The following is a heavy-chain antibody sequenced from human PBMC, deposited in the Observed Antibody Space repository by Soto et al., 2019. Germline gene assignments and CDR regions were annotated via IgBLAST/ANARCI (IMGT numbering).Heavy chain of an antibody. CDR1: GGTFSSYA. Sequence: QVQLVQSGADVKKPGSSVKVSCKASGGTFSSYAISWVRQAPGQGLEWVGGIIPRFGTANYAQKFQGRVTITADESTSTAYMELSSLRSEDTAMYYCASGCSSTSCYRPYAEYFQHWGQGTLVTVSS. CDR3: ASGCSSTSCYRPYAEYFQH. CDR2: IIPRFGTA. V-gene: IGHV1-69*01. D-gene: IGHD2-2*01. J-gene: IGHJ1*01.